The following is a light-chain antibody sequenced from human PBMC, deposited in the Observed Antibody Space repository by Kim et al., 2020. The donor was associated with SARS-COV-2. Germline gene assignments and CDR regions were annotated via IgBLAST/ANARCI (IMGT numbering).Light chain of an antibody. CDR1: SSNIGAGYD. V-gene: IGLV1-40*01. J-gene: IGLJ2*01. Sequence: QSVLTQPPSVSGAPGQRVTISCTGSSSNIGAGYDVNWYRQLPGTAPQLLIYGNSNRPSGVPDRFSGSKSGTSASLGITGLQVEDESDYYCQAYDSSLSGWVFGRGTQLTVL. CDR2: GNS. CDR3: QAYDSSLSGWV.